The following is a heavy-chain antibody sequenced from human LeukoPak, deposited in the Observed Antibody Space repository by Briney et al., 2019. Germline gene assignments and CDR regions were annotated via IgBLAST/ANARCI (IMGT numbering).Heavy chain of an antibody. D-gene: IGHD6-19*01. CDR2: IYYSGST. CDR1: GGSISSYY. Sequence: SETLSLTCTVSGGSISSYYWSWIRQPPGKGLEWIGYIYYSGSTNYNPSLKSRVTISVDTSKNQFSLKLSSVTAADTAVYYCARRIAVAGYNDAFVIWGQGTMVTVSS. V-gene: IGHV4-59*08. J-gene: IGHJ3*02. CDR3: ARRIAVAGYNDAFVI.